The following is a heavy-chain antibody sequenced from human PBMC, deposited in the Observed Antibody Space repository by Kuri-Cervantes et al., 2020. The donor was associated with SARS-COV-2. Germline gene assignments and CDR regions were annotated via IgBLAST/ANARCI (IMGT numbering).Heavy chain of an antibody. V-gene: IGHV4-59*08. CDR1: GGSISSYY. Sequence: ESLKISCTVSGGSISSYYWGWIRQPPGKGLEWIGYIYYSGSTNYNPSLKSRVTISVDTSKNQFSLKLSSVTAADTAVYYCASVYGGYDGASDIWGQGTMVTVSS. CDR3: ASVYGGYDGASDI. D-gene: IGHD5-12*01. J-gene: IGHJ3*02. CDR2: IYYSGST.